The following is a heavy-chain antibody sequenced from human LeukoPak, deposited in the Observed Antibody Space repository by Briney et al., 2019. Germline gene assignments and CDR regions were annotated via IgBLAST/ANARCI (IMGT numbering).Heavy chain of an antibody. Sequence: PSETLSLTCTVSGGSISSGSYYWSWIRQPAGKGLEWIGRIYTSGSTNYNPSLKSRVTMSVDTSKNQFSLKLSSVTAADTAVYYCARGRYYYDSSGYWMNDAFDIWGQGTMVTVSS. J-gene: IGHJ3*02. CDR1: GGSISSGSYY. CDR2: IYTSGST. CDR3: ARGRYYYDSSGYWMNDAFDI. V-gene: IGHV4-61*02. D-gene: IGHD3-22*01.